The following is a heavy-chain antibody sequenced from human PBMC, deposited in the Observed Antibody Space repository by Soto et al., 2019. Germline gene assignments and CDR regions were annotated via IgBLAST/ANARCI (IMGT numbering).Heavy chain of an antibody. J-gene: IGHJ3*02. V-gene: IGHV1-58*02. Sequence: ASVKVSCKASGFTFTSSAMQWVRQARGQRLEWIGWIVVGSGNTNYAQKFQERVTITRDMSTSTAYMELSSLRSEDTAVYYCAAFYCSGGSCYSSVLGAFDIWGQGTMVTVSS. CDR2: IVVGSGNT. CDR1: GFTFTSSA. CDR3: AAFYCSGGSCYSSVLGAFDI. D-gene: IGHD2-15*01.